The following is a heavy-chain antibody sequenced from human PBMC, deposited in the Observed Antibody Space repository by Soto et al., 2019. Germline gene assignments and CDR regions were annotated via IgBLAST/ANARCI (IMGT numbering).Heavy chain of an antibody. CDR2: IIPIFGTA. Sequence: SVKVSCKASGGTFSSYAISWVRQAPGQGLEWMGGIIPIFGTANYAQKFQGRVTITADESTSTAYMELSSLRSEDTAVYYCASSRDYCSGGSCYSGLFDYWGQGTLVTVSS. CDR1: GGTFSSYA. V-gene: IGHV1-69*13. J-gene: IGHJ4*02. CDR3: ASSRDYCSGGSCYSGLFDY. D-gene: IGHD2-15*01.